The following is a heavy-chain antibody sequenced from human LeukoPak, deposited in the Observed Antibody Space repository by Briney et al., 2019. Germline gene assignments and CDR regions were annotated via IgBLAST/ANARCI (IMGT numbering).Heavy chain of an antibody. V-gene: IGHV3-23*01. J-gene: IGHJ4*02. D-gene: IGHD6-13*01. CDR1: GFTFSSYA. Sequence: GGSLRLSCAASGFTFSSYAMSWVRQAPGNGLEWVSVISSNGGAIYYADSVKGRFTISRDNAKNSLYLQMNSLRAEDTALYYCARDLPVAAADFWGQGTLVTVSS. CDR3: ARDLPVAAADF. CDR2: ISSNGGAI.